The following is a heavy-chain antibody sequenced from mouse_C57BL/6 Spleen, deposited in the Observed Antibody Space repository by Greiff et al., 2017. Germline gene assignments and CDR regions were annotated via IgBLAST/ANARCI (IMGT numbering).Heavy chain of an antibody. CDR3: TRSPVMRCFDV. CDR2: IYPGDGDN. Sequence: QVQLQQSGAELVKPGASVKISCKASGYAFSSYWMHWVKQRPGKGLEWIGQIYPGDGDNNYNRKFKGKATMAADKSSSPAYKQLSSLSSEYSAVYCGTRSPVMRCFDVWGTGTTVTVSS. V-gene: IGHV1-80*01. J-gene: IGHJ1*03. CDR1: GYAFSSYW.